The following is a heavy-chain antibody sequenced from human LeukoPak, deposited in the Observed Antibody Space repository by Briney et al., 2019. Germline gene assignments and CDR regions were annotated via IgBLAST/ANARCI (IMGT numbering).Heavy chain of an antibody. J-gene: IGHJ4*02. D-gene: IGHD4-23*01. Sequence: GGSLRLSCAASGFTFSSYSMNWVRQAPGKGLEWVANIKQDGSEKYYVDSVKGRFTISRDNAKNSLYLQMNSLRAEDTAVYYCARGSLRWLLFNWGQGTLVTVSS. CDR3: ARGSLRWLLFN. CDR1: GFTFSSYS. V-gene: IGHV3-7*01. CDR2: IKQDGSEK.